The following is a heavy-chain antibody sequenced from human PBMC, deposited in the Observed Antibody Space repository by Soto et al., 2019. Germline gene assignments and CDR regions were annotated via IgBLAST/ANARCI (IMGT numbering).Heavy chain of an antibody. J-gene: IGHJ4*02. V-gene: IGHV3-30-3*01. Sequence: QVQLVESGGGVVQPGRSLRLTCAASGFTFSSYAMHWVRQAPGKGLEWVAVISYDGSNKYYADSVKGRFTISRDNSKNTLYLQMNSLRAEDTAVYYCARDPRGFSSGSLDYWGQGTLVTVSS. D-gene: IGHD6-19*01. CDR3: ARDPRGFSSGSLDY. CDR1: GFTFSSYA. CDR2: ISYDGSNK.